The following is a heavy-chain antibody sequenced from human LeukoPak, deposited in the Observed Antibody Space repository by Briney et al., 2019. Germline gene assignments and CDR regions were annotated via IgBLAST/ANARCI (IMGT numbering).Heavy chain of an antibody. CDR3: ARSYGDFDWYFDL. D-gene: IGHD4-17*01. Sequence: GGSLRLSCAASGFTFSSYEMNWVRQAPGKGLEWVSYISSSGSTIYYADSVKGRSTISRDNAKNSLYLQMNSLRAEDTAVYYCARSYGDFDWYFDLGGRGTLVTVSS. V-gene: IGHV3-48*03. CDR1: GFTFSSYE. CDR2: ISSSGSTI. J-gene: IGHJ2*01.